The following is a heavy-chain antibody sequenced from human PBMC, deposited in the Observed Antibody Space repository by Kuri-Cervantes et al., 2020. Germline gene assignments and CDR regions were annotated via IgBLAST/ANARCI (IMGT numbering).Heavy chain of an antibody. CDR3: ARLRRDGYNSDY. D-gene: IGHD5-24*01. Sequence: SETLSLTCTVSGGSISSSSYYWGWIRQPPGKGLEWIGSIYYSGSTYYNPSLKSRVTISVDTSKNQFSLKLSSVTAADTAAYYCARLRRDGYNSDYWGQGTLVTVSS. J-gene: IGHJ4*02. V-gene: IGHV4-39*01. CDR2: IYYSGST. CDR1: GGSISSSSYY.